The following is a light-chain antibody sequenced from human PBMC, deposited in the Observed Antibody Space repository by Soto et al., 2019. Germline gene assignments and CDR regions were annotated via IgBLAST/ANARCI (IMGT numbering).Light chain of an antibody. J-gene: IGKJ1*01. CDR3: QQYGGSPWT. CDR2: GAS. Sequence: EIVLTQSPGPLSFSPGERTTLSCRASQSVSNSYLAWYQQKPGQAPRLLIYGASSRATGIPDRFSGSGSGTDFALTISRLEPEDFAVYHCQQYGGSPWTFGQGTKVDIK. V-gene: IGKV3-20*01. CDR1: QSVSNSY.